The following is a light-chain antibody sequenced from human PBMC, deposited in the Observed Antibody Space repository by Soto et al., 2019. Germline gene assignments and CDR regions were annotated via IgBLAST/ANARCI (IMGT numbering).Light chain of an antibody. J-gene: IGKJ3*01. Sequence: EIVLTQSPATLSLSPGERATLSCRASQSVSSYLAWYQQKPGQAPRLLIYDASIRATGIPARFSGSGSGTDFTLTISSLEPEDFAVYYCQLRSNWPGVTFGPGTKVDIK. CDR3: QLRSNWPGVT. V-gene: IGKV3-11*01. CDR1: QSVSSY. CDR2: DAS.